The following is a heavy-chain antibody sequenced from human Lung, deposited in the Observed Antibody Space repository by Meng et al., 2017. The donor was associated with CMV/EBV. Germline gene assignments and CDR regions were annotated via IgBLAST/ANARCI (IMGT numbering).Heavy chain of an antibody. CDR1: GYTFTSYA. Sequence: QVQLVQSGAEVKKPGXSVQGSXTASGYTFTSYAMHWVRQAPGQRLEWMGWINAGNGNTKYSQRFQGRVTITRDTSASTAYMELSGLRSEDTTVYYCARAGYDSSGYYPQPFDYGGQGTLVTVSA. D-gene: IGHD3-22*01. CDR2: INAGNGNT. CDR3: ARAGYDSSGYYPQPFDY. J-gene: IGHJ4*02. V-gene: IGHV1-3*01.